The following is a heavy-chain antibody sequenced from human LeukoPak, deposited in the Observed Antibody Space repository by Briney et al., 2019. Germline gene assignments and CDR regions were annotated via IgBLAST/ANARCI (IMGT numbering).Heavy chain of an antibody. Sequence: GGSLRLSCAASGFTFYNSWMAWVRQATGKGLEWVANIKYDGNEIYYVDSVKGRFTISRDNAKNSLHLEMNSLRADDTAVYYCAAMDHFDYWGQGTLVSVSS. D-gene: IGHD5-18*01. CDR1: GFTFYNSW. CDR3: AAMDHFDY. CDR2: IKYDGNEI. J-gene: IGHJ4*02. V-gene: IGHV3-7*01.